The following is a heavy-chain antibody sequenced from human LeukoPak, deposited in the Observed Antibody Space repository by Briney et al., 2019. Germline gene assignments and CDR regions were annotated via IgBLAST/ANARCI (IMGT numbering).Heavy chain of an antibody. CDR1: GGSISSSSYY. J-gene: IGHJ6*03. Sequence: SETLSLTCTVSGGSISSSSYYWGWIRQPPGKGLEWIGSIYYSGSTYYNPSLKSRVTISVDTSKNQFSLKLSSVTAADTAVYYCARVRAIGFWSGSTLHQYYYYYMDVWGKGTTVTVSS. CDR3: ARVRAIGFWSGSTLHQYYYYYMDV. D-gene: IGHD3-3*01. CDR2: IYYSGST. V-gene: IGHV4-39*07.